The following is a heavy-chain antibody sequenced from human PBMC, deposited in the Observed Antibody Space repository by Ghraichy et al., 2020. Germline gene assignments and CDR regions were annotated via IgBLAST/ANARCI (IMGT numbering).Heavy chain of an antibody. CDR1: GGSISSYY. V-gene: IGHV4-4*09. Sequence: SETLSFTCTVSGGSISSYYWSWIRQPPGKGLEWIGYIYTSGSTNYNPSLKSRVTISVDTSKNQFSLKLSSVTAADTAVYYCARQATVVVAATDWGQGTLVTVSS. D-gene: IGHD2-15*01. CDR2: IYTSGST. CDR3: ARQATVVVAATD. J-gene: IGHJ4*02.